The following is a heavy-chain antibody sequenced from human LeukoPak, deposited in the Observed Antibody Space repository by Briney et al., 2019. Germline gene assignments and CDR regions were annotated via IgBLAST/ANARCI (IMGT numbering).Heavy chain of an antibody. CDR2: IFYDGTT. J-gene: IGHJ3*02. CDR3: AGRSHYDIVTGYHDAFDI. D-gene: IGHD3-9*01. V-gene: IGHV4-59*08. Sequence: SETLSLTCTVSGGSISSYYWSWIRQSPGKGLEWIGYIFYDGTTNFNPSLKSRVTMSVDTSKNQLSLELTSVTAADTALYYCAGRSHYDIVTGYHDAFDIWGQGTMVIVSS. CDR1: GGSISSYY.